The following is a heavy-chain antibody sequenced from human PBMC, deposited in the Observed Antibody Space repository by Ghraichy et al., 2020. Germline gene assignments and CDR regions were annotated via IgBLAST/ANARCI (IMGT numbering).Heavy chain of an antibody. D-gene: IGHD6-6*01. V-gene: IGHV1-69*06. Sequence: SVKVSCKASGGTFSSYAISWVRQAPGQGLECMGGIIPIFGTANYAQKFQGRVTITADKSTSTAYMELSSLRSEDTAVYYCAGPSIAAPPGAFDIWGQGTMVTVSS. CDR2: IIPIFGTA. CDR1: GGTFSSYA. CDR3: AGPSIAAPPGAFDI. J-gene: IGHJ3*02.